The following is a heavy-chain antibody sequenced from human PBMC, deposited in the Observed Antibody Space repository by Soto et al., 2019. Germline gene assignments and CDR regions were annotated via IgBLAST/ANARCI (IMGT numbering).Heavy chain of an antibody. D-gene: IGHD2-2*01. Sequence: EVQLVESGGALVQPGGSLRLSCAASRFTFSTYEMNWVRQAPGKDLEWVSYISTSGSTVYYADSVKGRFTISRDNTRNSLYLQMNSLRDEDTALYYCVRYCSTTLCNGVATRTFDYWCQGTLVTVSS. CDR3: VRYCSTTLCNGVATRTFDY. CDR2: ISTSGSTV. CDR1: RFTFSTYE. J-gene: IGHJ4*02. V-gene: IGHV3-48*03.